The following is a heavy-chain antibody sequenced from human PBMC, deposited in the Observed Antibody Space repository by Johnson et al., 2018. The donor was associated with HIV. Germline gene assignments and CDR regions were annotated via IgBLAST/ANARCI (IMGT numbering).Heavy chain of an antibody. CDR3: ARGGSDAFDI. Sequence: QVQLVESGGGVVQPGRSLRLSCAASGFAFSNYGMHWVRQAPGKGLEWVAVISFDGSHKYYTDSVKGLSTISRDNSNNTLYLHMNSLRADDTAVYYCARGGSDAFDIWGQGTMVTVSS. CDR1: GFAFSNYG. J-gene: IGHJ3*02. V-gene: IGHV3-33*01. D-gene: IGHD3-16*01. CDR2: ISFDGSHK.